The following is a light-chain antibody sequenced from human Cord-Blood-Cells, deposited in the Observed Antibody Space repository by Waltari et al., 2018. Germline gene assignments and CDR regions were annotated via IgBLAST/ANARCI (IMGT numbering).Light chain of an antibody. CDR3: QQSYSTPPYT. CDR2: AAS. Sequence: DIQMTQSPSSLSAPVGDRVTIPCRASQRISSYLNWYQQKPGKAPKLLIYAASSLQSRVPSRFSGSGSGTDFTLTISSLQPEDVATYYCQQSYSTPPYTFGQGTKLEIK. CDR1: QRISSY. V-gene: IGKV1-39*01. J-gene: IGKJ2*01.